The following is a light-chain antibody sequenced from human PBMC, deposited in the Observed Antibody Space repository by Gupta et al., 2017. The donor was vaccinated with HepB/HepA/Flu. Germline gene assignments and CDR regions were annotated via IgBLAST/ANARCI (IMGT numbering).Light chain of an antibody. J-gene: IGLJ1*01. Sequence: QSAFTHSPSATGSPGQSVTISCTGTSSDVGGYNYVSWYQRHPGKAPKVIIYEISKRPSGVPDRFSGSRSGNTASLTVSGLQADDEAEYFCSSYAGSNICVFGTGTTVTVL. CDR2: EIS. CDR1: SSDVGGYNY. V-gene: IGLV2-8*01. CDR3: SSYAGSNICV.